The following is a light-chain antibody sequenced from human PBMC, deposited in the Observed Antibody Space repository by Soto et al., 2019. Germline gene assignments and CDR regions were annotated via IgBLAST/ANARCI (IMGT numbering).Light chain of an antibody. Sequence: EIEMTQSPATLSVSPGERATLSCWASQSVSSDLAWYQQRPGQAPRLLIYGASSRATGIPARFSGSGSGTEFTLIISSLQSEDFATYYCLQDYNYPRTFGQGTKVDIK. J-gene: IGKJ1*01. CDR1: QSVSSD. CDR2: GAS. CDR3: LQDYNYPRT. V-gene: IGKV3-15*01.